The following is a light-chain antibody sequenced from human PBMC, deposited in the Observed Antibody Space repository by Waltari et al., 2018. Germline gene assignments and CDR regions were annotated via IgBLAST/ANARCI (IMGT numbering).Light chain of an antibody. CDR3: QQYGSSPVT. V-gene: IGKV3-20*01. CDR2: GAS. CDR1: QSVDSTY. J-gene: IGKJ3*01. Sequence: EIVLAQSPGTLSLSPGERATLSCRASQSVDSTYLAWYQQKPGQAPRLLISGASRRATGIPDRFSGSGSGADFTLTISRLEPEDFAVYYCQQYGSSPVTFGPGTKVDIK.